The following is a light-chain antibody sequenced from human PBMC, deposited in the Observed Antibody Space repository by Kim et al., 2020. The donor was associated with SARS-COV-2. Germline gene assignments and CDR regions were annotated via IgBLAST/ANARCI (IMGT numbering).Light chain of an antibody. Sequence: GQSVTISCTGTSSDVGGYDYVSWHQQHPGKAPKLMIYDVKKPPSGVPDRFSGSKSGNTASLTISGLQAEDEADYYCCSFGGSYSYVFGTGTKVTVL. CDR2: DVK. J-gene: IGLJ1*01. CDR3: CSFGGSYSYV. CDR1: SSDVGGYDY. V-gene: IGLV2-11*01.